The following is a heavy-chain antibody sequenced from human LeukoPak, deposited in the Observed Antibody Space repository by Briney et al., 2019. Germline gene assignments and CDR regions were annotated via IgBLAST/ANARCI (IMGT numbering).Heavy chain of an antibody. D-gene: IGHD5-12*01. V-gene: IGHV3-23*01. CDR2: ISASGAAT. Sequence: GGSLRLSCAASRCTFSNFAMSWVRQAPGKGLEWVSGISASGAATYYPDSVKGRFTISRDNSKNTLYLQMNSLRAEDTALYYCAKGKTYEHFDSWGQGTLVTVSS. CDR1: RCTFSNFA. CDR3: AKGKTYEHFDS. J-gene: IGHJ4*02.